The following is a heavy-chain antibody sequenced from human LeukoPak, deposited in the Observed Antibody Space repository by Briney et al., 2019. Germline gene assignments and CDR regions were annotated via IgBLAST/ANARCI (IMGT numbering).Heavy chain of an antibody. Sequence: PSETLSLTCTVSGYSISSNYYWGWIRQPPGKGLEWIGSIYHSGSTYYNPSLKSRVTISVDTSKNQFSLKLTSVTAADTAVYYCARGLWSRSVFDYWGQGTLVTVSS. J-gene: IGHJ4*02. V-gene: IGHV4-38-2*02. D-gene: IGHD2-8*02. CDR3: ARGLWSRSVFDY. CDR1: GYSISSNYY. CDR2: IYHSGST.